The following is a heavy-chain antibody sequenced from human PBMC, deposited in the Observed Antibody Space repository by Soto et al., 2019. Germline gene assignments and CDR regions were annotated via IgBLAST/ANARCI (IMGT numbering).Heavy chain of an antibody. CDR3: ARDPGIPLWLTQYGMDV. CDR2: ISVYNGNT. V-gene: IGHV1-18*04. J-gene: IGHJ6*02. CDR1: GYTFTNYG. Sequence: QVQLVQSGAEVKKPGASVKVSCKASGYTFTNYGISWVRQAPGQGLAWMGWISVYNGNTNYAQELQGRVTMTTDTSTSTAYMELRSLRSDDTAVYYCARDPGIPLWLTQYGMDVWGQGTTVTVSS. D-gene: IGHD5-18*01.